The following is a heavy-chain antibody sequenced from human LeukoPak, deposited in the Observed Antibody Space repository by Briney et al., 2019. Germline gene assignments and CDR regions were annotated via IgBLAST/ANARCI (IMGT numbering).Heavy chain of an antibody. D-gene: IGHD6-13*01. CDR1: GGSISSYY. V-gene: IGHV4-59*08. CDR2: IYHSGST. Sequence: SETLSLTCTVSGGSISSYYWSWIRQPPGKGLEWIGYIYHSGSTNYNPSLKSRVTISVDTSKNQFSLKLSSVTAADTTVYYCARQDIAAAGPFDYWGQGTLVTVSS. CDR3: ARQDIAAAGPFDY. J-gene: IGHJ4*02.